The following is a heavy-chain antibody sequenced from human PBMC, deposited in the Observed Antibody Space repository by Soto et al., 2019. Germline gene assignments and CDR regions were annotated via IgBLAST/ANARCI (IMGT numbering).Heavy chain of an antibody. V-gene: IGHV3-73*01. CDR3: TSPYDFWSGYYYYYMDV. J-gene: IGHJ6*03. Sequence: ESGGGLVQPGGSLKLSCAASGFTFSGSAMHWVRQASGKGLEWVGRIRSKANSYATAYAASVKGRFTISRDDSKNTAYLQMNSLKTEDTAVYYCTSPYDFWSGYYYYYMDVWGKGTTVTVSS. CDR1: GFTFSGSA. CDR2: IRSKANSYAT. D-gene: IGHD3-3*01.